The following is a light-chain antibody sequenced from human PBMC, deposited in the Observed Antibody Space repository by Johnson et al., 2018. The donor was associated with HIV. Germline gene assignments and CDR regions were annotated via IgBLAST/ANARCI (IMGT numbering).Light chain of an antibody. CDR3: GIWDSRLSVGV. J-gene: IGLJ1*01. V-gene: IGLV1-51*01. Sequence: QSVLTQPPSVSAAPGQKVTISCSGSSSNIGNNDVSWYQQLPGTAPKLLIYDNNKRPSGIPDRFSGSKSGTSATLAITGLQTGAEADYYCGIWDSRLSVGVFGTGTKVTVL. CDR2: DNN. CDR1: SSNIGNND.